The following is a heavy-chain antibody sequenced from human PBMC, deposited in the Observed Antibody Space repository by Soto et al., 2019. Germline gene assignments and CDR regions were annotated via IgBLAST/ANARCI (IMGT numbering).Heavy chain of an antibody. CDR3: AKPTRVAYYYSDY. CDR2: ISRGGGKT. CDR1: GFSFSSST. Sequence: GGSLKLSCEASGFSFSSSTMSWVRQAPGKGMEWVSAISRGGGKTYYAQPVNARLTNSGDTSKNTLYRKMNSLRAEDTAVYYCAKPTRVAYYYSDYWGQGTLATVS. V-gene: IGHV3-23*01. J-gene: IGHJ4*02. D-gene: IGHD3-3*01.